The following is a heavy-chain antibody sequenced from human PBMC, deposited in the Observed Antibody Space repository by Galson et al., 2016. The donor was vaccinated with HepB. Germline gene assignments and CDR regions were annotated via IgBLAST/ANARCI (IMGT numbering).Heavy chain of an antibody. CDR1: GFTISSHY. CDR2: IYSDGST. Sequence: SLRLSCAASGFTISSHYMSWVRQAPGKGLEWVSTIYSDGSTYYADSVKGRFTISRDNSKNTLYLQMNSLRAEDTALYYCARGRGYSGYASYYGMDVWGQGTTVTVSS. V-gene: IGHV3-53*01. CDR3: ARGRGYSGYASYYGMDV. J-gene: IGHJ6*02. D-gene: IGHD5-12*01.